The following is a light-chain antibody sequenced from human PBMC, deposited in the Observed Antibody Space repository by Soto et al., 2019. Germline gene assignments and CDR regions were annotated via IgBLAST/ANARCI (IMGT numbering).Light chain of an antibody. CDR2: TNN. CDR3: AAWDDSLGAYV. J-gene: IGLJ1*01. Sequence: QSALTQPPSASVTPGQRVTISCSGSNSNIGTNTVNWYQQLPGTAPRLLIYTNNQRPSGVPQRFSGSKTGTSASLAIGGLQSEDGADYYCAAWDDSLGAYVFGTGTKVTVL. V-gene: IGLV1-44*01. CDR1: NSNIGTNT.